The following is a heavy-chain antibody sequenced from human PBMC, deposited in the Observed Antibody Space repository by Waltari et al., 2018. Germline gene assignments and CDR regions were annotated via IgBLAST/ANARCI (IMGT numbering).Heavy chain of an antibody. V-gene: IGHV4-30-4*08. CDR3: ARAVFGDYGDY. Sequence: QVQLQASGPGLVKPSQTLSLTCTVSGGSISSGDYYWSWIRQPPGKGLEWIGYIYYSGSTYSDPSLNSRVTISVDTSKNQFSLKLSSVTAADTAVYYCARAVFGDYGDYWGQGTLVTVSS. J-gene: IGHJ4*02. CDR1: GGSISSGDYY. CDR2: IYYSGST. D-gene: IGHD4-17*01.